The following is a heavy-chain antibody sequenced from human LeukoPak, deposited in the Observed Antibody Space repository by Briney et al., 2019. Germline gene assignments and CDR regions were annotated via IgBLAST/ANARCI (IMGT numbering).Heavy chain of an antibody. CDR1: GGSIGTYY. D-gene: IGHD1/OR15-1a*01. J-gene: IGHJ4*02. CDR2: IYYNGYT. CDR3: ARDRHWTNDWVFDY. V-gene: IGHV4-59*01. Sequence: SETLSLTCAGSGGSIGTYYWSWIRQPPGKGLEWIGYIYYNGYTDYNPSLKSRVTISVHTSKHQFSLKLSSVTAADTAVYYCARDRHWTNDWVFDYWGQGTLVTVPS.